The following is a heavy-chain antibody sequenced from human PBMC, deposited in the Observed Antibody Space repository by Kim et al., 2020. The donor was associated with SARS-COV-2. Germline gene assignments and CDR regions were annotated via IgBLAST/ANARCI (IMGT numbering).Heavy chain of an antibody. CDR3: ARRLSNTSGWGSHYCDL. CDR1: GGSFSGYY. J-gene: IGHJ4*02. D-gene: IGHD3-10*01. V-gene: IGHV4-34*01. Sequence: ETLSLTCAVYGGSFSGYYWSWIRQPPGKRLEWIGEINHSGRTNYNPSLKSRVTISVDTSKNQFSLKLTSVTAADTAVYYCARRLSNTSGWGSHYCDLWGQGILVTVSS. CDR2: INHSGRT.